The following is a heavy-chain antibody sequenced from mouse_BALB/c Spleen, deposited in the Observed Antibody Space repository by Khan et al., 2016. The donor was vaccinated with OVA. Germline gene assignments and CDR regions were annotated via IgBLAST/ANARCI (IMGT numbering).Heavy chain of an antibody. V-gene: IGHV3-2*02. J-gene: IGHJ2*01. Sequence: EVQLQESGPGLVKPSQSLSLTCTVTGYSITSDYAWNWIRQFPGNKLEWMGFISYSGNTKYNPSLKSRISMTRDTSKNQFFLQLNSVTPEDTATXYGARVYGGDFDYWGQGTTLIVSS. CDR2: ISYSGNT. CDR3: ARVYGGDFDY. D-gene: IGHD2-10*02. CDR1: GYSITSDYA.